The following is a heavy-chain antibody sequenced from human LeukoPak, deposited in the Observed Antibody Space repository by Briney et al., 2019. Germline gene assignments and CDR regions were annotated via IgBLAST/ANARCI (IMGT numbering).Heavy chain of an antibody. D-gene: IGHD5-18*01. J-gene: IGHJ6*03. Sequence: ASVKVSCKASGYTFTSYDINWVRQATGQGLEWMGWMNPNSGNTGYAQKFQGRVTITRNTSISTAYMELSSLRSEDTAVYYCARGQWIHKYYYYMDVWGKGTTVTVSS. CDR1: GYTFTSYD. CDR2: MNPNSGNT. CDR3: ARGQWIHKYYYYMDV. V-gene: IGHV1-8*03.